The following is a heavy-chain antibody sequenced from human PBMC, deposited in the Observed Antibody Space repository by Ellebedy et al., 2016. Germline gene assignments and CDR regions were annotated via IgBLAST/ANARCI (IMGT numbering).Heavy chain of an antibody. V-gene: IGHV1-18*01. D-gene: IGHD3-10*01. CDR3: ARVVGQDAMDV. CDR2: INAYNGKT. CDR1: GYIFRNYG. J-gene: IGHJ6*02. Sequence: ASVQVSCXASGYIFRNYGINWVRQAPGQGLEWMGWINAYNGKTVHAQKLQGRVTMATDALTSTAYMELNSLTSGDTAVYYCARVVGQDAMDVWGQGTMVTVSS.